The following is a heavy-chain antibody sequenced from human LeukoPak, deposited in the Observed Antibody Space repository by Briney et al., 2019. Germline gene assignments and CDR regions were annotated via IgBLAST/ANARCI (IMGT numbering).Heavy chain of an antibody. Sequence: SETLSLTCTVSGGSISSYYWSWIRQPPGKGLEWIGYIYYSGSTNYNPSLKSRVTISVDTSKNQFSLKLSSVTAADTAVYYCARGLPYGSGSYYRYYYYYMDVWGKGTTVTVSS. D-gene: IGHD3-10*01. CDR2: IYYSGST. V-gene: IGHV4-59*12. CDR3: ARGLPYGSGSYYRYYYYYMDV. J-gene: IGHJ6*03. CDR1: GGSISSYY.